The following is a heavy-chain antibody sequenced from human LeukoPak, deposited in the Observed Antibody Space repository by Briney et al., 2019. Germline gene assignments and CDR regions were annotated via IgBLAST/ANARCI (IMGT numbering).Heavy chain of an antibody. V-gene: IGHV3-64*01. CDR3: ASADYGGNRRYFDY. Sequence: PGGSLRLSCAASGFTFSSYAMHCVRQAPGKGLEYVSSISSNGGSTFYANSVKGRFTISRDNSKNTLYLQMGSLRAEDMAVYYCASADYGGNRRYFDYWGQGTLVTVSS. CDR2: ISSNGGST. D-gene: IGHD4-23*01. J-gene: IGHJ4*02. CDR1: GFTFSSYA.